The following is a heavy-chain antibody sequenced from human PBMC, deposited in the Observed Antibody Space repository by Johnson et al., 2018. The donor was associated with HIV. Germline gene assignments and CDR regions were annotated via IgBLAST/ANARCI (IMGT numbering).Heavy chain of an antibody. D-gene: IGHD1-26*01. Sequence: VQLVESGGRVLRPGGSLTLSCAASGFTVSSNYMSWVRQAPGKGLEWVSVIYSGGSTYYADSVKGRFTISRDNSKNTLYVQMNSLRDEDTAVYYCAMERMGGFDIWGQGTMVTVSS. V-gene: IGHV3-66*02. J-gene: IGHJ3*02. CDR2: IYSGGST. CDR3: AMERMGGFDI. CDR1: GFTVSSNY.